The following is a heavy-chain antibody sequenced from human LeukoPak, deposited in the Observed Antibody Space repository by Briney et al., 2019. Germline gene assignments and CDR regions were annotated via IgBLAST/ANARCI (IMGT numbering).Heavy chain of an antibody. V-gene: IGHV4-34*01. Sequence: SETLSLTCAVYGGSFSGYYWSWIRQPPGKGLEWIGEINHSGSTNYNPSLKSRVTISVDTSKNQFSLKLSSVTAADTAVYYCARGPSWGIAARHFDYWGQGNLVTVSS. CDR3: ARGPSWGIAARHFDY. CDR1: GGSFSGYY. J-gene: IGHJ4*02. CDR2: INHSGST. D-gene: IGHD6-6*01.